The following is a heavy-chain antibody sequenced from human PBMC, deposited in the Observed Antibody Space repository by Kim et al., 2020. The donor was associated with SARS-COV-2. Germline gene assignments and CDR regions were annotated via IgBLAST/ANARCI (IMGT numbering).Heavy chain of an antibody. J-gene: IGHJ5*02. V-gene: IGHV3-7*01. CDR1: GFTFSSYW. CDR2: IKQDGSEK. Sequence: GGSLRLSCAASGFTFSSYWMSWVRQAPGKGLEWVANIKQDGSEKYYVDSVKGRFTISRDNAKNSLYLQMNSLRAEDTAVYYCARDNAKIAARRIVWFDPWGQGTLVTVSS. D-gene: IGHD6-6*01. CDR3: ARDNAKIAARRIVWFDP.